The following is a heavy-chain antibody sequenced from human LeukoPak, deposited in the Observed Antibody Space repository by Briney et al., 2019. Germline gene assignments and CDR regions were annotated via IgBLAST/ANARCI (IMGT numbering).Heavy chain of an antibody. CDR2: IYYSGST. D-gene: IGHD3-16*01. Sequence: SETLSLTCTVSGGSISSSSYYWGWIRQPPGKGLEWSGSIYYSGSTYYNPSLKSRVTISVDTSKNQFSLKLSSVTAADTAVYYCTRGAGWLIDYWGQGILVTVSS. CDR1: GGSISSSSYY. CDR3: TRGAGWLIDY. V-gene: IGHV4-39*07. J-gene: IGHJ4*02.